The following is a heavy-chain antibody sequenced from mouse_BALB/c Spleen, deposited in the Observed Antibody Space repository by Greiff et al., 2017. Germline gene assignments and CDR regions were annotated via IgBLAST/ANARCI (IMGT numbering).Heavy chain of an antibody. V-gene: IGHV5-17*02. CDR1: GFTFSSFG. D-gene: IGHD1-1*01. CDR2: ISSGSSTI. CDR3: ASYGTPYAMDY. Sequence: EVKLVESGGGLVQPGGSRKLSCAASGFTFSSFGMHWVRQAPEKGLEWVAYISSGSSTIYYADTVKGRFTISRDNPKNTLFLQMTSLRSEDTAMYYCASYGTPYAMDYWGQGTSVTVSS. J-gene: IGHJ4*01.